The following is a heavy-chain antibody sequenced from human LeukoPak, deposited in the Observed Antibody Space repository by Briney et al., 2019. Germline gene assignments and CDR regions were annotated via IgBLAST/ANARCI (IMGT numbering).Heavy chain of an antibody. J-gene: IGHJ4*02. D-gene: IGHD2-2*01. CDR1: GFTFSSYA. CDR3: AKDALLVVVPAAILAN. V-gene: IGHV3-23*01. Sequence: GGSLRLSCAASGFTFSSYAMSWVRQAPGKGLEWVSAISGSGGSTYYADSVKGRFTNSRDNSKNTLYLQMNSLRAEDTAVYYCAKDALLVVVPAAILANWGQGTLVTVSS. CDR2: ISGSGGST.